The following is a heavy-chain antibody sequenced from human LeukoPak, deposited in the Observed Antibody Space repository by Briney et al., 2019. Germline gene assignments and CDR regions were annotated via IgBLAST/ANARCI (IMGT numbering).Heavy chain of an antibody. CDR1: GFTFSNFA. J-gene: IGHJ4*02. V-gene: IGHV3-23*01. CDR3: ATSQSTGWADY. D-gene: IGHD2-2*01. CDR2: ISGSDGAT. Sequence: PGGSLRLSCAASGFTFSNFAMSWVRQAPGEGLEWVSLISGSDGATYYADSVKGRFTISRDNSKNTLYLQMNSLRAEDTAVYYCATSQSTGWADYWGQGTLVTVSS.